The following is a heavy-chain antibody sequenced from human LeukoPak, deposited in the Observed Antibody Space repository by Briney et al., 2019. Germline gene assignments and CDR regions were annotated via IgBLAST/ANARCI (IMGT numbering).Heavy chain of an antibody. CDR2: IHNDDST. CDR3: ARASGRYNGGYDH. V-gene: IGHV3-53*03. CDR1: GFTVTGNY. D-gene: IGHD1-26*01. J-gene: IGHJ4*02. Sequence: GGSLRLSCAASGFTVTGNYMSWVRQAPGKGLEWVSFIHNDDSTYYTDSVKGRFTISRDNSKNTLYLQMNSLRVEDTAVYFCARASGRYNGGYDHWGQGTLVTVPS.